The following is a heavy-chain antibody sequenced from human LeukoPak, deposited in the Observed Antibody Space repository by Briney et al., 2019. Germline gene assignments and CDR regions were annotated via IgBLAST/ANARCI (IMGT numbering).Heavy chain of an antibody. V-gene: IGHV1-3*03. Sequence: ASVKVSCKASGYTFTSYAMHWVRQAPGQRLEWMGWINAGNGNTKYSQEFQGRVTITRDTSASTAYMELSSLRSEDMAVYYCARGKAVTTGYRGYGTFDYWGQGTLVTVSS. J-gene: IGHJ4*02. D-gene: IGHD5-18*01. CDR2: INAGNGNT. CDR3: ARGKAVTTGYRGYGTFDY. CDR1: GYTFTSYA.